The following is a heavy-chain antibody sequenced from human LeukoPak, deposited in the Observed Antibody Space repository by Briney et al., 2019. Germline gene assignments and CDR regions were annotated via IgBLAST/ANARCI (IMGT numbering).Heavy chain of an antibody. CDR2: TYYRSKWYN. V-gene: IGHV6-1*01. CDR3: ARASNSSYCSSTSCFPSFDY. D-gene: IGHD2-2*01. J-gene: IGHJ4*02. CDR1: GDSVSSNSAA. Sequence: SQTLSLTCAISGDSVSSNSAAWNWIRQSPSRGLEWLGRTYYRSKWYNDYAVSVKSRITINPDTSKNQFSLPLNSVTPEDTAMYYCARASNSSYCSSTSCFPSFDYWGQGTLVTVSS.